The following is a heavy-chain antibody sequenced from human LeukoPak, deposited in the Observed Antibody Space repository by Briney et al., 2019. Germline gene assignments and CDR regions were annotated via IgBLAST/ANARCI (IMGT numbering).Heavy chain of an antibody. V-gene: IGHV1-18*01. D-gene: IGHD3-16*01. Sequence: ASVKVSCKASGYTFTSYGISWVRQAPGQGLEWMGWISAYNGNTNYAQKLQGRVTMTTDTSTSTAYMELRSLRSDDTAVYYCAGGRLGGGSRYYYMDVWGKGTTVTVSS. CDR2: ISAYNGNT. CDR1: GYTFTSYG. CDR3: AGGRLGGGSRYYYMDV. J-gene: IGHJ6*03.